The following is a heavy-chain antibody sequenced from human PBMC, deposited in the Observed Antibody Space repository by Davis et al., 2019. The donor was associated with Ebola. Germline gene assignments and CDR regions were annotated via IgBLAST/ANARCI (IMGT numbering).Heavy chain of an antibody. CDR2: IYYSGST. J-gene: IGHJ3*02. Sequence: SETLSLTCTVSGGSISSSSYYWGWIRQPPGKGLEWIGYIYYSGSTNYNPSLKSRVTISVDTSKNQFSLKLSSVTAADTAVYYCARQDYYDSSGYYQPDAFDIWGQGTMVTVSS. CDR1: GGSISSSSYY. D-gene: IGHD3-22*01. CDR3: ARQDYYDSSGYYQPDAFDI. V-gene: IGHV4-61*05.